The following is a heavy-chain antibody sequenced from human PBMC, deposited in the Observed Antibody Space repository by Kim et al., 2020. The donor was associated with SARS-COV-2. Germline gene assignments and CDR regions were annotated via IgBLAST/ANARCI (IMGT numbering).Heavy chain of an antibody. D-gene: IGHD6-6*01. J-gene: IGHJ6*02. CDR2: FDPEDGET. Sequence: ASVKVSCKVSGYTLTELSMHWVRQAPGKGLEWMGGFDPEDGETIYAQKFQGRVTMTEDTSTDTAYMELSSLRSEDTAVYYCATVAYSSSPIYYYYGMDVWGQGTTVTVSS. CDR1: GYTLTELS. CDR3: ATVAYSSSPIYYYYGMDV. V-gene: IGHV1-24*01.